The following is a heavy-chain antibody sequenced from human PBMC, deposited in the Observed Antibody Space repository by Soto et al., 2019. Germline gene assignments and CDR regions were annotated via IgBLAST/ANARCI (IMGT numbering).Heavy chain of an antibody. CDR2: IFDSGST. CDR1: GGSISSTGYF. Sequence: QVQLQESGPGLVKPSQTLSLTCTASGGSISSTGYFWTWIRLHPGKGLEWIGYIFDSGSTFHNPSLTSRFIISVDTSKNQFSLELSSVTAADTAVFYCARDAGSGDYFDYWGQGTLVTVSS. D-gene: IGHD1-26*01. CDR3: ARDAGSGDYFDY. J-gene: IGHJ4*02. V-gene: IGHV4-31*03.